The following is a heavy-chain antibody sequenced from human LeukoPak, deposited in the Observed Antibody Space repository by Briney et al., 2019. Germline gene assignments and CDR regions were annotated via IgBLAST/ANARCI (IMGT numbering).Heavy chain of an antibody. CDR1: GVSISSAAYY. CDR2: IYTSGNT. D-gene: IGHD3-22*01. V-gene: IGHV4-61*02. Sequence: PSETLSLTCTVSGVSISSAAYYWSWIRQPAGKGLEWIGRIYTSGNTNYNPSLKSRVTLSLDTSKNQFSLRLSSVTAADTAVYYCARAYYHASSRYYFPLDYWGQGTLVTVSS. J-gene: IGHJ4*02. CDR3: ARAYYHASSRYYFPLDY.